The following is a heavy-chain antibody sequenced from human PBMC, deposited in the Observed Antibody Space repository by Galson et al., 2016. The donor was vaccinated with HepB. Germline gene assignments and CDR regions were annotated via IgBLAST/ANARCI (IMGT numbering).Heavy chain of an antibody. D-gene: IGHD6-13*01. CDR3: ARGHSSTWSEYYNHYYMDV. V-gene: IGHV3-21*01. CDR1: GFTFSNYI. Sequence: SLRLSCAASGFTFSNYIINWVRQAPGQGLECVSSITTSSTYIYSADSVKGRFAISRDNAKNSLYLQMNRLRAEDTAVYYCARGHSSTWSEYYNHYYMDVWGKGTTVTVSS. CDR2: ITTSSTYI. J-gene: IGHJ6*03.